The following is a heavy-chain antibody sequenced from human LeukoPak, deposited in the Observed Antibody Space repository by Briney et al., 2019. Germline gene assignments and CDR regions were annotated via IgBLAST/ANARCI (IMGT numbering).Heavy chain of an antibody. Sequence: GGSLRLSCAVSGFTVSSNFMSWVRQAPGKGLEWVSVIYPGGATYYADSVKGRFTISRDNSKNTLYLQMNSLRAEDTAVYYCTRDLTVYGGNPLYYFDYWGRGTLVTVSS. J-gene: IGHJ4*02. D-gene: IGHD4-23*01. CDR1: GFTVSSNF. V-gene: IGHV3-66*01. CDR2: IYPGGAT. CDR3: TRDLTVYGGNPLYYFDY.